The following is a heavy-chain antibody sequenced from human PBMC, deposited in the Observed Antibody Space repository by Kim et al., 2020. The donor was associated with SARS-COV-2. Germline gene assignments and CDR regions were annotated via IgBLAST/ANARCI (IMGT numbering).Heavy chain of an antibody. J-gene: IGHJ4*01. V-gene: IGHV4-4*06. Sequence: NYNPSFVSRVTMSVDTSKNQFSLRLSSVSAADTAIYYCATFSSGGNFGYWGNGTLVTVSS. CDR3: ATFSSGGNFGY. D-gene: IGHD6-25*01.